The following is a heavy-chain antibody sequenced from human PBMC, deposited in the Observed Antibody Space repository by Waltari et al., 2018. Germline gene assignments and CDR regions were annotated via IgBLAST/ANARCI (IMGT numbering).Heavy chain of an antibody. D-gene: IGHD6-19*01. CDR3: AKEGKYASGWAYFDY. Sequence: EVQLVESGGDLVQPGTSLSLSCLASGFIFVDYVMNWVQQAPGKGLEWVSGINWNSGSIAYADSVKGRFIISRDNAKNSLYLQLNSLRPEDTALYYCAKEGKYASGWAYFDYWGHGTLVTVSS. CDR1: GFIFVDYV. V-gene: IGHV3-9*01. CDR2: INWNSGSI. J-gene: IGHJ4*01.